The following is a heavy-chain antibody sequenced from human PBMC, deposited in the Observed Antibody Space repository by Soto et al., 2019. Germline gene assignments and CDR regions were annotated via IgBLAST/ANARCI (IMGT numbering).Heavy chain of an antibody. V-gene: IGHV5-10-1*01. Sequence: SGYSLDRFCVHGVRKMPGKGLEWMGRIDPSDSYTNYSPSFQGDVTISADKSINTAYLQWSSLKASDTALFYCGRKNKGTPQARHVWGPAPPVTAPQ. CDR2: IDPSDSYT. CDR1: GYSLDRFC. J-gene: IGHJ6*01. CDR3: GRKNKGTPQARHV. D-gene: IGHD1-1*01.